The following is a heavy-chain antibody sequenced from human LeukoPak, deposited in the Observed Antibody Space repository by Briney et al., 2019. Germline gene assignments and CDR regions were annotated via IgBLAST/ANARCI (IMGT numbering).Heavy chain of an antibody. J-gene: IGHJ4*02. CDR2: IYYSGST. V-gene: IGHV4-31*03. Sequence: SVTLSLTCTVSGGSIGSGGYYWSWIRQHPGKGLEWIGYIYYSGSTYYNPSLKSRVTISVDTSKNQFSLKLSSVTAADTAVYYCARDRGVPGLFDYWGQGTLVTVSS. CDR3: ARDRGVPGLFDY. CDR1: GGSIGSGGYY. D-gene: IGHD2-2*01.